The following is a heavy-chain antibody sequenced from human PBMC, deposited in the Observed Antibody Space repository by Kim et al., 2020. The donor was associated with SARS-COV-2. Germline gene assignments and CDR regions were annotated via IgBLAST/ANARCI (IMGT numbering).Heavy chain of an antibody. CDR3: AREGGIGVAYYYYGMDV. CDR2: ISYDGSNK. D-gene: IGHD6-19*01. J-gene: IGHJ6*02. V-gene: IGHV3-30*04. Sequence: GGSLRLSCAASGFTFISYAMHWVRQAPGKGLEWVAVISYDGSNKYYADSVKGRFTISRDNSKNTLYLQMNSLRAEDTAVYDCAREGGIGVAYYYYGMDVWGQGTTVTVSS. CDR1: GFTFISYA.